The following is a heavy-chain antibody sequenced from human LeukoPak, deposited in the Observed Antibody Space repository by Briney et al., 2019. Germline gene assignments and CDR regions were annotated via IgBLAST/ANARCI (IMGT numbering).Heavy chain of an antibody. V-gene: IGHV3-23*01. CDR3: AKGAATMGDC. CDR1: GFTFSSHA. Sequence: PGGSLRLSCAASGFTFSSHAMSWVRQAPGKGLEWVSGISSSGGSTYYAASVKGRFTISRDNSKNTLYLQMNSLRGEDTAVYYCAKGAATMGDCWGQGILVTVSS. CDR2: ISSSGGST. J-gene: IGHJ4*02. D-gene: IGHD5-12*01.